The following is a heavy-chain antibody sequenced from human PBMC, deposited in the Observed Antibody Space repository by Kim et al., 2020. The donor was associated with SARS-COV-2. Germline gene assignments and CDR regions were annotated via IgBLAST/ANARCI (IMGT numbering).Heavy chain of an antibody. D-gene: IGHD3-16*01. V-gene: IGHV1-46*01. Sequence: YAQTFEGRVTMTGDTSTSTVYMELSSLRYEDTAVYYCSRGVSVHLSFEVDYWGQGTLVTVSS. CDR3: SRGVSVHLSFEVDY. J-gene: IGHJ4*02.